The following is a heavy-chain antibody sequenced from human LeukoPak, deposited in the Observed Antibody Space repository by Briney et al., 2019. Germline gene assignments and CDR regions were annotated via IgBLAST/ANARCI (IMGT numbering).Heavy chain of an antibody. CDR2: IYHSGST. Sequence: PSETLSLTCTVSGYSISSGYYWGWIRQPPGKGLEWIGSIYHSGSTYYNPSLKSRVTISVDTSKNQFSLKLSSVTAADTAVYYRARDGPDIVVVPAAILPLDYWGQGTLVTVSS. J-gene: IGHJ4*02. CDR1: GYSISSGYY. D-gene: IGHD2-2*02. CDR3: ARDGPDIVVVPAAILPLDY. V-gene: IGHV4-38-2*02.